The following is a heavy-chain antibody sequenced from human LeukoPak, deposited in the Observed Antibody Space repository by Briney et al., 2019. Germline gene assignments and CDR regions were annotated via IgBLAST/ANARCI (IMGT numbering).Heavy chain of an antibody. CDR2: TSDTGYT. Sequence: SETLSLTCTVSGGSISSYYWSWIRQPPGKRLEWIGYTSDTGYTNYNPSLKGRVAISVDTSKRQFSLKLSSVTAADTAVYYCARGRLLEWFDNWGQGTLVSVSS. J-gene: IGHJ5*02. CDR1: GGSISSYY. CDR3: ARGRLLEWFDN. D-gene: IGHD3-3*01. V-gene: IGHV4-59*01.